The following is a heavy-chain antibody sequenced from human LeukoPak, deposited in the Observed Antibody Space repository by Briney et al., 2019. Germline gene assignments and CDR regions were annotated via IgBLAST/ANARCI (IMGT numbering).Heavy chain of an antibody. D-gene: IGHD2-15*01. CDR2: ITQDGGDK. CDR1: GFTFSSYW. CDR3: ARDYIGY. V-gene: IGHV3-7*04. J-gene: IGHJ4*02. Sequence: PGGSLRLSCAASGFTFSSYWMSWVRQAPGKGLEWVACITQDGGDKYYVDSVKGRFTISRDNAKNSLFLQMNSLRAEDTAVYYCARDYIGYWGQGTLVTVSS.